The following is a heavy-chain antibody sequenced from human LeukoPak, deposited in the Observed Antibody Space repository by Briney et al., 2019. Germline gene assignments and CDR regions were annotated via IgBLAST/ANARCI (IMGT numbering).Heavy chain of an antibody. V-gene: IGHV5-51*01. J-gene: IGHJ4*02. CDR3: ARVPDCGGDCYFFDY. CDR1: GYIFTSYW. CDR2: IYPGDSDT. D-gene: IGHD2-21*02. Sequence: GESLKISCQGSGYIFTSYWIAWVRQMPGKGLEWMGIIYPGDSDTRYSPSFQGQVTISADKSISTAYLQWSSLKASDTAMYYCARVPDCGGDCYFFDYWGQGTLVTVSS.